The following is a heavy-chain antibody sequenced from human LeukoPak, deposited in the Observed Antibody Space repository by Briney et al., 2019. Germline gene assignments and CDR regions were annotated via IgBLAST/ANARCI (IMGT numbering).Heavy chain of an antibody. V-gene: IGHV4-34*01. Sequence: SETLSLTCAVYGGSFSGYYWSWIRQPPGKGLEWIGYIYHSGSTYYNPSLKSRVTISVDRSKNQFSLKLSSVTAADTAVYYCARDRQLYSSSSGQDYWGQGTLVTVSS. D-gene: IGHD6-6*01. CDR1: GGSFSGYY. CDR3: ARDRQLYSSSSGQDY. CDR2: IYHSGST. J-gene: IGHJ4*02.